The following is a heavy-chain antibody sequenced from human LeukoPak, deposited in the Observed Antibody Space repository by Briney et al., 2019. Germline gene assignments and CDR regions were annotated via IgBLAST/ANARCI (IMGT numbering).Heavy chain of an antibody. Sequence: SETLSLTCTVSGGSISSYYWSWVRQPPGKGLEWIGYIYYSGSTNYNPSLKSRVTISVDTSKNQFSLKLSSVTAADTAVYYCARAGWGYFDYWGQGTLVTVSS. D-gene: IGHD1-26*01. CDR3: ARAGWGYFDY. V-gene: IGHV4-59*01. CDR2: IYYSGST. CDR1: GGSISSYY. J-gene: IGHJ4*02.